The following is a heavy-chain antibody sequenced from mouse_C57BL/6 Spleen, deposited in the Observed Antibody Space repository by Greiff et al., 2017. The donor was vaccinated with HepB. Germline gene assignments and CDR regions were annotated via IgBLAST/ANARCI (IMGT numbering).Heavy chain of an antibody. V-gene: IGHV5-17*01. J-gene: IGHJ3*01. D-gene: IGHD4-1*01. Sequence: DVKLVESGGGLVKPGGSLKLSCAASGFTFSDYGMHWVRRAPEKGLEWVAYISSGSSTIYYADTVKGRFTISRDNAKNTLFLQMTSLRSEHTAMYYCARPWDGAWFAYWGQGTLVTVSA. CDR3: ARPWDGAWFAY. CDR1: GFTFSDYG. CDR2: ISSGSSTI.